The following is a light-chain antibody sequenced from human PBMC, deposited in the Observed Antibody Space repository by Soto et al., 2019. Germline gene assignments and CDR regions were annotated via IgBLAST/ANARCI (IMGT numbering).Light chain of an antibody. J-gene: IGLJ1*01. Sequence: QSALTQPPSASGSPGQSVTISCTGTSSDVGSYNYVSWYQQHPGKAPKLIIYEVNKRPSGVPARFSGSKSGNTASLAVSGLQAEDEADHYCSSYAGSSNYVFGSGTKLTVL. CDR3: SSYAGSSNYV. V-gene: IGLV2-8*01. CDR1: SSDVGSYNY. CDR2: EVN.